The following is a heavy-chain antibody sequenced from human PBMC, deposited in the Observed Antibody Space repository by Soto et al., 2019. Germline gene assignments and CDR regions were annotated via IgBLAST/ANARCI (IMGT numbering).Heavy chain of an antibody. Sequence: SETLSLTCVVSGGSITSNNWXHWVRQPPGKGLEWIGEIHHSGNTHYNPSLKNRVTISVDKSHNQFSLKLSSVTAADTAVYFCARGGNYLFAYWGQGTPVTVSS. CDR2: IHHSGNT. J-gene: IGHJ4*02. V-gene: IGHV4-4*02. D-gene: IGHD2-15*01. CDR1: GGSITSNNW. CDR3: ARGGNYLFAY.